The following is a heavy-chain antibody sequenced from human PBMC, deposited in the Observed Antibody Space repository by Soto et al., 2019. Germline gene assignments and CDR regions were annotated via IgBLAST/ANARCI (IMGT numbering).Heavy chain of an antibody. CDR1: GFTFSSYA. V-gene: IGHV3-23*01. Sequence: GGSLRLSCAASGFTFSSYAMSWVRQAPGKGLEWVSAISGSGGSTYYADSVKGRFTISRDNSKNTLYLQMNSLRAEDTAVYYCATSKPSFYYYDSSGYYWGQGTLVTVSS. CDR3: ATSKPSFYYYDSSGYY. CDR2: ISGSGGST. D-gene: IGHD3-22*01. J-gene: IGHJ4*02.